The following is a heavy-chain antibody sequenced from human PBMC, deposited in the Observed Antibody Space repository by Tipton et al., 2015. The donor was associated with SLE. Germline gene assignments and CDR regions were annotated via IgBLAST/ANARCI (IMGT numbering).Heavy chain of an antibody. Sequence: SLRLSCAASGFTFSSYEMNWVRQAPGKGLEWVSYISSSGSTIYYADSVKGRFTISRDNAKNSLYLQMNSLRAEDTAVYYCARAAPDFWRGYPLDYWGQGTLVTVSS. CDR2: ISSSGSTI. CDR1: GFTFSSYE. CDR3: ARAAPDFWRGYPLDY. V-gene: IGHV3-48*03. J-gene: IGHJ4*02. D-gene: IGHD3-3*01.